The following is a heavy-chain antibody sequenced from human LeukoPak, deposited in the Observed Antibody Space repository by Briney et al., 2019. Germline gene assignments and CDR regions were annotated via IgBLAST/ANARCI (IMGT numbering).Heavy chain of an antibody. CDR2: LYHSGAA. Sequence: SETLSLTCTVSGDSISNYYWTWIRQTPGKGLEWIGNLYHSGAADYNPSLKTRVTTSVDTSKDQFSLSLRSSTAADTAVYFCASLGKSYYMDIRGTGTTVTVSS. CDR3: ASLGKSYYMDI. CDR1: GDSISNYY. V-gene: IGHV4-59*08. D-gene: IGHD1-1*01. J-gene: IGHJ6*03.